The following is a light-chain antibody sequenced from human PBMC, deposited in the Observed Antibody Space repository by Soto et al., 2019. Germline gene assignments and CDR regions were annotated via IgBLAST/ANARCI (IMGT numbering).Light chain of an antibody. CDR3: CAYAGRDTLYV. CDR1: STDVGGYNY. Sequence: QSALTQPRSVSGSPGQSGTISFTGTSTDVGGYNYVSCYHQHPGKVPKLMLYDVSKRPSGVPDRFSGSKSGNTASLTISGLQAEDEADYYCCAYAGRDTLYVFGSGTTVTVL. J-gene: IGLJ1*01. CDR2: DVS. V-gene: IGLV2-11*01.